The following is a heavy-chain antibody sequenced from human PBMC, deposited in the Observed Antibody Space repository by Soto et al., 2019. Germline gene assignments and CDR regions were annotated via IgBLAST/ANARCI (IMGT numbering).Heavy chain of an antibody. V-gene: IGHV5-51*01. CDR2: IDPVDSDD. CDR3: ASRALDPSGHYYPYSWFDS. J-gene: IGHJ5*01. Sequence: GESLKISCQGSGYIFTKHWIAWVRQKPGKGLEWIGIIDPVDSDDRYSPSFEGQVTISVDKSNNTAFLRWDKLKTSDTATYFCASRALDPSGHYYPYSWFDSWGQGTQVTVSS. D-gene: IGHD3-22*01. CDR1: GYIFTKHW.